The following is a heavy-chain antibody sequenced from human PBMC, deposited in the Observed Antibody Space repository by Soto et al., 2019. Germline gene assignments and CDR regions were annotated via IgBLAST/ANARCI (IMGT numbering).Heavy chain of an antibody. Sequence: GGSLRLSCAASGFTFDDYAMHWVRQAPGKGLEWVSGISWNSGSIGYADSVKGRFTISRDNAKNSLYLQMNSLRAEDTALYYCAKDIEGDIVVVVADVVGSAFDIWGQGTMVTVSS. D-gene: IGHD2-15*01. CDR1: GFTFDDYA. CDR2: ISWNSGSI. V-gene: IGHV3-9*01. CDR3: AKDIEGDIVVVVADVVGSAFDI. J-gene: IGHJ3*02.